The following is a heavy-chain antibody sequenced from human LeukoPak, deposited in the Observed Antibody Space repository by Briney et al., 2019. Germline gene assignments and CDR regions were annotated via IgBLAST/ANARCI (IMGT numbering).Heavy chain of an antibody. CDR3: VHGGLYYLDY. D-gene: IGHD3-10*01. CDR2: IICSGST. V-gene: IGHV3-23*01. Sequence: GSLRLSCAASGFTFSSHGMSWVRQAPGKGLEGVSAIICSGSTYNAVSVEGRFTISRDNFKITLYLQMNSLRAEDTAVYYCVHGGLYYLDYWGQGTLVTVSS. J-gene: IGHJ4*02. CDR1: GFTFSSHG.